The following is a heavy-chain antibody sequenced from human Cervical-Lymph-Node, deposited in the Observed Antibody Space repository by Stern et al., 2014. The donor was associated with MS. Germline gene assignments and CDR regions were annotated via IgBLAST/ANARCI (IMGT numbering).Heavy chain of an antibody. CDR2: INPNRGGT. D-gene: IGHD3-3*01. J-gene: IGHJ4*01. CDR1: GYIFTDYY. V-gene: IGHV1-2*02. Sequence: VQLVESGAEAKAPGASMKVSCRASGYIFTDYYLHWVRQAPGQGLEWLGWINPNRGGTNYAQNFQGRVTMTRDTSISTAHMELRWLGYADTAVYYCARGSGTAYDLRGDYWGQGTLVTVSS. CDR3: ARGSGTAYDLRGDY.